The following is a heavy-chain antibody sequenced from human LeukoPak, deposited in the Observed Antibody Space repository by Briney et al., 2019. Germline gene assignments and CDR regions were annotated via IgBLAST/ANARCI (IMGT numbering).Heavy chain of an antibody. CDR1: GFTFSSYW. CDR2: IKQDGSEK. D-gene: IGHD6-13*01. CDR3: ARDKMAAADAFDI. Sequence: GGSLRLSCAASGFTFSSYWMSWVRQAPGKGLEWVANIKQDGSEKYYVDSVKGRFTISRDNAKNSLYLQMNSLRAEDTAVYYCARDKMAAADAFDIWGQGTMVTVSS. V-gene: IGHV3-7*01. J-gene: IGHJ3*02.